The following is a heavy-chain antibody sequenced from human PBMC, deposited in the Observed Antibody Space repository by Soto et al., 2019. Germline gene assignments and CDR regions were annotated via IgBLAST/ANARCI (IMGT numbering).Heavy chain of an antibody. J-gene: IGHJ4*01. CDR2: INSDGSIT. V-gene: IGHV3-74*01. CDR1: GFTFSSYW. Sequence: GGSLRLSCAASGFTFSSYWMHWVRQAPGKGLVWVSRINSDGSITTYADSVKGRFTISRDNAKNTLYLQMNSLRAEDTAVYYCTTDSYSSITIVRFDYWGHGTLVTVSS. D-gene: IGHD2-2*01. CDR3: TTDSYSSITIVRFDY.